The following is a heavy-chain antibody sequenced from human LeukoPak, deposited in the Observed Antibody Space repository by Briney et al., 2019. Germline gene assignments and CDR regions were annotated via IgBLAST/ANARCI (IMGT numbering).Heavy chain of an antibody. CDR3: ARKNGPAPTWYSSSYYYMDV. V-gene: IGHV1-8*03. CDR2: MNPDNGDA. J-gene: IGHJ6*03. D-gene: IGHD6-6*01. CDR1: GYTFTGYY. Sequence: ASVKVSCKASGYTFTGYYMHWVRQAPGQGLEWMGWMNPDNGDAAYAQKFQGRVTITRNTSITTAYMELSSLRSEDTAVYYCARKNGPAPTWYSSSYYYMDVWGKGTTVTVSS.